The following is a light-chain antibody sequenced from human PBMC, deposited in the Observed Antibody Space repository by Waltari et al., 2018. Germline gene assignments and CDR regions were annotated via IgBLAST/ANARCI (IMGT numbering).Light chain of an antibody. CDR3: QQYYSYPFT. J-gene: IGKJ3*01. CDR1: QGISSY. V-gene: IGKV1-8*01. CDR2: AES. Sequence: AMRMTQSPSSFSASTVDRVTITCRASQGISSYLAWYQQKPGKAPKLLIYAESTLQSGVPSRFSGSGSGTDFTLTISWLQSEDFATYYCQQYYSYPFTFGPGTKVDIK.